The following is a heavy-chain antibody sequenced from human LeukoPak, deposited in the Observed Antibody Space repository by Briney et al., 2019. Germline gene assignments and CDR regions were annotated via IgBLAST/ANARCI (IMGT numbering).Heavy chain of an antibody. Sequence: SVKVSCKASGGTFSSYAISWVRQAPGQGLEWMGGIIPIFGTANYAQKFQGRVTITTDESTSTAYMELRSLRSDDTAVYYCARLYSSSWYYSDPWGQGTLVTVSS. CDR2: IIPIFGTA. D-gene: IGHD6-13*01. CDR1: GGTFSSYA. V-gene: IGHV1-69*05. CDR3: ARLYSSSWYYSDP. J-gene: IGHJ5*02.